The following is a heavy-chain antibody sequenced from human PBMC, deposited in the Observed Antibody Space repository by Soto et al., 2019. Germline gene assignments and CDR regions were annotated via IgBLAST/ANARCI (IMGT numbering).Heavy chain of an antibody. CDR1: GYTFTGYY. CDR3: ARDPMRRDYYDSSGYYFVWSTGFDP. D-gene: IGHD3-22*01. Sequence: ASVKVSCKASGYTFTGYYMHWVRQAPGQGLEWMGWINPNSGGTNYAQKFQGRVTMTRDTSISTAYMELNRLRSDDTAVYYCARDPMRRDYYDSSGYYFVWSTGFDPWGQGTLVTSPQ. V-gene: IGHV1-2*02. J-gene: IGHJ5*02. CDR2: INPNSGGT.